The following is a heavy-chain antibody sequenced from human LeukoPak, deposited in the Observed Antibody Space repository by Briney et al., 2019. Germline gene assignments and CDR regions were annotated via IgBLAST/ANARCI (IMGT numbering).Heavy chain of an antibody. CDR1: GFTSITHS. D-gene: IGHD3-10*01. CDR2: ISGRSVFI. J-gene: IGHJ3*02. Sequence: PGGSLRLSCEASGFTSITHSMGWVRQAPGKGLEWVSSISGRSVFISYTDSVKGRFTISRDNARNSLFLELSSLRPEDTAVYYCTRDQSVRYAFDIWGQGSLVTVSS. CDR3: TRDQSVRYAFDI. V-gene: IGHV3-21*01.